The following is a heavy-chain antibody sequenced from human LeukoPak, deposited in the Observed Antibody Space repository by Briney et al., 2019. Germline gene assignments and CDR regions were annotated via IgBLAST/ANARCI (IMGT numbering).Heavy chain of an antibody. CDR2: INPNSGGT. Sequence: ASVKVSCKASGYTFTGYYMHWVRQAPGQGLEWMGRINPNSGGTNYAQKFQGRVTMTRDTSISTAYMELSRLRSDDTAVYYCARDRYYYDSSGYSQKEFDYWGQGTLVTVSS. CDR3: ARDRYYYDSSGYSQKEFDY. V-gene: IGHV1-2*06. CDR1: GYTFTGYY. J-gene: IGHJ4*02. D-gene: IGHD3-22*01.